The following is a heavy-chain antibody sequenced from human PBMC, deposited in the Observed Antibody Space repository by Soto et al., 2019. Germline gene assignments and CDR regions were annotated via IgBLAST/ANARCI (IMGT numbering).Heavy chain of an antibody. J-gene: IGHJ6*03. D-gene: IGHD3-3*01. CDR1: GFTFSNNA. V-gene: IGHV3-30*01. CDR3: AIARVADSSLTP. CDR2: ISCDSSEI. Sequence: QVHLVESGGGVVQSGRPLRLSCVGSGFTFSNNAMHWVRQAPGKGLEWVAFISCDSSEIFYADSVKGRFTISRDNPENTLFLHINSPRADDTAVYYYAIARVADSSLTPGGKGILVTVS.